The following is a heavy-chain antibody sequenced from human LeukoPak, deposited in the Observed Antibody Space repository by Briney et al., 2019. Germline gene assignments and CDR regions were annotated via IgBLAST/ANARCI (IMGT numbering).Heavy chain of an antibody. J-gene: IGHJ4*02. CDR3: AKMRVSVAGDYFDY. D-gene: IGHD6-19*01. V-gene: IGHV1-18*01. CDR1: GYTFTSYG. CDR2: ISAYNGNT. Sequence: ASVKVSCKASGYTFTSYGISWVRQAPGQGLEWMGWISAYNGNTNYAQKLQGRVTMTTDTSTSTAYMELRSLGSDDTAVYYCAKMRVSVAGDYFDYWGQGTLVTVSS.